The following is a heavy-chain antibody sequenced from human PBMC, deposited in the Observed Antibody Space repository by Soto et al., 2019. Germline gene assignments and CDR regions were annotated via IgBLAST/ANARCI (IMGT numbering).Heavy chain of an antibody. Sequence: QVQLVESGGGVVQPGRSLRLSCAASGFTFSSYAMHWVRQAPGKGLEWVAVISYDGSNKYYADSVKGRFTISRDNSKNTLYLQMNSLRAEDTAVYYCARAQPPIYCSGGSCTEFDYWGQRTLVTVSS. CDR1: GFTFSSYA. CDR3: ARAQPPIYCSGGSCTEFDY. J-gene: IGHJ4*02. D-gene: IGHD2-15*01. CDR2: ISYDGSNK. V-gene: IGHV3-30-3*01.